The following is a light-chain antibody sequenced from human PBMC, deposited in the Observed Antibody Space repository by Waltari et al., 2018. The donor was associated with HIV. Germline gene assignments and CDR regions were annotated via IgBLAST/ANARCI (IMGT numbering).Light chain of an antibody. V-gene: IGLV1-51*01. J-gene: IGLJ1*01. CDR1: SSNVGTYY. CDR3: GTWDSRLSIYV. CDR2: DKN. Sequence: QSVLTQPPSVSAAPGQRVTISCSGTSSNVGTYYVCWYQQLPGTAPKHLIYDKNKRPSEIPDRFSGYKSDTSATLDISGLQTGDEADYYCGTWDSRLSIYVFGAGTRVTVL.